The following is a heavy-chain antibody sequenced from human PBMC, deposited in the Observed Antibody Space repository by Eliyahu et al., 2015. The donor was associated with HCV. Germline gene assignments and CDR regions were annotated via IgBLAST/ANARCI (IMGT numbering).Heavy chain of an antibody. D-gene: IGHD6-6*01. CDR3: AKDDESIAARPWGYYYYGMDV. V-gene: IGHV3-23*01. CDR1: GFXFRXYA. J-gene: IGHJ6*02. Sequence: EVQLLESGGGLVQPGGSLRLSCAAXGFXFRXYAMXWVRQAPGKGLGWVSAISGSGGSTYYADSVKGRFTISRDNSKNTLYLQMNSLRAEDTAVYYCAKDDESIAARPWGYYYYGMDVWGQGTTVTVSS. CDR2: ISGSGGST.